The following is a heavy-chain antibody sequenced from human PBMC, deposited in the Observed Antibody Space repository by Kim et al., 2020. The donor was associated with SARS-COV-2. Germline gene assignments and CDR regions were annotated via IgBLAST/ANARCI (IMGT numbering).Heavy chain of an antibody. D-gene: IGHD4-17*01. CDR3: ARRSATVTTGCWYFDY. V-gene: IGHV4-39*07. CDR1: GGSISSSSYY. Sequence: SETLSLTCTVSGGSISSSSYYWGWIRQPPGKGLEWIGSIYYSGCTYYNPSLKSRVTISVDTSKNQFSLKLSSVTAADTAVYYCARRSATVTTGCWYFDYWGQGTLVTVSS. CDR2: IYYSGCT. J-gene: IGHJ4*02.